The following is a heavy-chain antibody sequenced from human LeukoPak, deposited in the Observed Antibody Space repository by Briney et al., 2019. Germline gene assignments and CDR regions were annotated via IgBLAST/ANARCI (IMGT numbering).Heavy chain of an antibody. Sequence: GGSLRLSCAASGFTFSSYAMSWVRQAPGKGLEWVSAISGSGGSTYYADSVKGRFTISRDNSKNTLYLQMNSLRAEDTAVYYCAKALGSGYYLDHFDYWGQGTLVTVSS. V-gene: IGHV3-23*01. CDR2: ISGSGGST. CDR1: GFTFSSYA. D-gene: IGHD3-22*01. CDR3: AKALGSGYYLDHFDY. J-gene: IGHJ4*02.